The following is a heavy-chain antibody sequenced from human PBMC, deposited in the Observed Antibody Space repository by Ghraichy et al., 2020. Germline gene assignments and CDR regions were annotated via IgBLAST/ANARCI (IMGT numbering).Heavy chain of an antibody. CDR3: AAADSGSHDAFDI. J-gene: IGHJ3*02. CDR1: GFTFTSSA. Sequence: SVKVSCKASGFTFTSSAVQWVRQARGQRLEWIGWIVVGSGNTNYAQKFQERVTITTDMSTSTAYMELSSLRSEDTAVYYCAAADSGSHDAFDIWGQGTMVTVSS. CDR2: IVVGSGNT. D-gene: IGHD1-26*01. V-gene: IGHV1-58*01.